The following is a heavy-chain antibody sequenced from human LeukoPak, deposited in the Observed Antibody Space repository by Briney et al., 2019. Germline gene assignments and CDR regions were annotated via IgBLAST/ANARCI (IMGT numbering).Heavy chain of an antibody. CDR1: GGSISRYY. V-gene: IGHV4-59*01. CDR2: IHYSGST. CDR3: ARGRPNYYGSAAGGYFDY. J-gene: IGHJ4*02. Sequence: PSETLSLTCTVSGGSISRYYWSWIRQPPGKGLEWIGYIHYSGSTNYNPSLKSRVTISVDTSKNQFSLKLSSVTAADTAVYYCARGRPNYYGSAAGGYFDYWGQGTLVTVSS. D-gene: IGHD3-10*01.